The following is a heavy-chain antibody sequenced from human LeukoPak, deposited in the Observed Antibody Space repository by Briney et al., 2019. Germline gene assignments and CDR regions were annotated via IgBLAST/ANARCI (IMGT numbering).Heavy chain of an antibody. J-gene: IGHJ4*02. CDR3: AKGHGDSSGYYYFDS. CDR1: GFTFSSYS. Sequence: GGTLRLSCAASGFTFSSYSMNWVRQAPGKGLEWVSSISSSSSYIYYADSVKGRFTIFRDNSKNMLYLQMNSLRVEDTAVYYCAKGHGDSSGYYYFDSWGQGTLVTVSS. D-gene: IGHD3-22*01. V-gene: IGHV3-21*04. CDR2: ISSSSSYI.